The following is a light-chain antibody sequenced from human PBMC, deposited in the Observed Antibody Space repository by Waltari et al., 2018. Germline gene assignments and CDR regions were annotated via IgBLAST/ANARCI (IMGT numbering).Light chain of an antibody. CDR1: HSRLHSNGYTF. V-gene: IGKV2-28*01. J-gene: IGKJ1*01. Sequence: DIVMTQSPLSLPVSPGEPASISCRSSHSRLHSNGYTFLDWYLQKPGQSPQVLIYLGSNRASGVPDRFSGSGSGTDFTLKISRVEAEDVGVYYCMQALQTPWTFGQGTKVEIK. CDR3: MQALQTPWT. CDR2: LGS.